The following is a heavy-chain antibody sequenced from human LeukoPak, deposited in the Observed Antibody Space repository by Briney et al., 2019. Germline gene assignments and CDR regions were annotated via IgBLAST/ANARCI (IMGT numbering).Heavy chain of an antibody. CDR3: ASGGGAAFDI. Sequence: GGSLRLSCAASGFTFSNYGMHWVRQAPGKGLEWVAVIWYDGNNKYYADSVKGRFTISRDNSKNTLYLQMNSLRAEDTAVYYCASGGGAAFDIWGQGTMVTVSS. CDR2: IWYDGNNK. D-gene: IGHD3-16*01. V-gene: IGHV3-33*01. J-gene: IGHJ3*02. CDR1: GFTFSNYG.